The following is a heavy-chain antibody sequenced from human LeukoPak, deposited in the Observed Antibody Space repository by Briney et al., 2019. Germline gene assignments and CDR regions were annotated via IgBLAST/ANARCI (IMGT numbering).Heavy chain of an antibody. Sequence: PGRSLRLSCAASGFTFSSYGMHWVRQAPGKGLEWVAVIWYDGSNKYYADSVKGRFTISRDNSKNTLYLQMNSLRAEDTAVYYCAKDQYSSGWYGGFDYWGQGTLVTVSS. J-gene: IGHJ4*02. CDR3: AKDQYSSGWYGGFDY. CDR1: GFTFSSYG. D-gene: IGHD6-19*01. V-gene: IGHV3-33*06. CDR2: IWYDGSNK.